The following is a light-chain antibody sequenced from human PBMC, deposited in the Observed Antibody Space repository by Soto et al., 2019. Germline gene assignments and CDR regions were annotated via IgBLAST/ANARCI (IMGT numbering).Light chain of an antibody. Sequence: SYEPTQPPSVSVSPGQTASITCSGDKLGDKYACWYQQKPGQSPVLVIYQDSKRPSGIPERFSGSNSGNTATLTISGTQALDEADYYCQAWDSSTHVVFGGGTKVTVL. V-gene: IGLV3-1*01. CDR3: QAWDSSTHVV. CDR2: QDS. CDR1: KLGDKY. J-gene: IGLJ2*01.